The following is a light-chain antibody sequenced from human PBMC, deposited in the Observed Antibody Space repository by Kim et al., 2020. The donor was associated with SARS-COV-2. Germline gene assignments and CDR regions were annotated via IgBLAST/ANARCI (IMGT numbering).Light chain of an antibody. CDR3: QQRSTWPPFT. CDR1: QSVDNF. J-gene: IGKJ2*01. V-gene: IGKV3-11*01. CDR2: DAF. Sequence: SPGETAILSCRASQSVDNFLAWYQQKPGQPPRLVIYDAFIRATDTPDRFSGSGYGTDFTLTINNLEPEDFAVYYCQQRSTWPPFTFGQGTKLEI.